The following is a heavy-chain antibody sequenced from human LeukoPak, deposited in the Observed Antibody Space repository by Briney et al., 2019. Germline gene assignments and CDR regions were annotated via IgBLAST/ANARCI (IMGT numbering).Heavy chain of an antibody. V-gene: IGHV3-48*02. CDR2: ISSSSSTI. CDR3: AREDYSYGYYYYYGMDV. D-gene: IGHD5-18*01. CDR1: GFTFSSYS. Sequence: GGPLRLSCAASGFTFSSYSMNWVRQAPGKGLEWVSYISSSSSTIYYADSVKGRFTISRDNAKNSLYLQMNSLRDEDTAVYYCAREDYSYGYYYYYGMDVWGQGTTVTVSS. J-gene: IGHJ6*02.